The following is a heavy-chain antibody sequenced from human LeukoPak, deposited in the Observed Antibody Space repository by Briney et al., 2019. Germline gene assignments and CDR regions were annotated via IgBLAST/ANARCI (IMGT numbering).Heavy chain of an antibody. CDR3: ARGAGSPLHAFDI. CDR2: AYYRSKWYN. D-gene: IGHD3-10*01. J-gene: IGHJ3*02. Sequence: SQTLSLTCAISGDSVSSNSAAWNWIRQFPSRGLEWLGRAYYRSKWYNDYAVSVKSRITTNPDTSKNQFSLQLNSVTPEDTAVHYCARGAGSPLHAFDIWGQGTMVTVSS. V-gene: IGHV6-1*01. CDR1: GDSVSSNSAA.